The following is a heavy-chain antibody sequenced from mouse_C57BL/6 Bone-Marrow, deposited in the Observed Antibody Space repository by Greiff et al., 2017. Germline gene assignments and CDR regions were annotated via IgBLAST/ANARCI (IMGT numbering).Heavy chain of an antibody. Sequence: DVKLVESGGGLVQPKGSLKLSCAASGFSFNTYAMNWVRQAPGKGLEWVARIRSKSNNYATYYADSVKDRFTISRDDSESMLYLQMNNLKTEDTAMYYCVRSPMVAYWYFDVWGTGTTVTVSS. D-gene: IGHD2-2*01. CDR1: GFSFNTYA. J-gene: IGHJ1*03. V-gene: IGHV10-1*01. CDR3: VRSPMVAYWYFDV. CDR2: IRSKSNNYAT.